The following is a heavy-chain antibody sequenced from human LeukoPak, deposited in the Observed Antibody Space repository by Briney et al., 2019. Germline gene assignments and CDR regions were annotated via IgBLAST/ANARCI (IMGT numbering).Heavy chain of an antibody. J-gene: IGHJ3*02. V-gene: IGHV3-23*01. Sequence: GGSLRLSCAASGVTFSIQALSWVRQAPGKGLEWVSAISGSGGSTFYADSVKGRFTVSRDNSKNTLYLQMNSLRAEDTAVYYCASLRSGSFNFDIWVQGTMVTVSS. CDR3: ASLRSGSFNFDI. D-gene: IGHD3-10*01. CDR1: GVTFSIQA. CDR2: ISGSGGST.